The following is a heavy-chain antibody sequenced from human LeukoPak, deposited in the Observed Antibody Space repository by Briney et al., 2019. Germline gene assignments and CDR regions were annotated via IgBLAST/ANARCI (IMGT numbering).Heavy chain of an antibody. CDR3: ARGAAYSGSYFPFDY. CDR1: GDSLSRYY. D-gene: IGHD1-26*01. V-gene: IGHV4-34*01. J-gene: IGHJ4*02. Sequence: SETLSLTCAVYGDSLSRYYWSWIRHPPGEGREGIGEINHSGSTNYNPSLKSRVTISVDTSKNQFSLKLSSVTAADTAVYYCARGAAYSGSYFPFDYWGQGTLVTVSS. CDR2: INHSGST.